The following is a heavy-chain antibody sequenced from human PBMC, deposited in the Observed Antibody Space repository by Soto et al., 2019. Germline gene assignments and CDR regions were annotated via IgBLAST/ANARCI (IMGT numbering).Heavy chain of an antibody. CDR3: ARDQAAACMGYYYYGMDV. CDR1: GGSIRSGGYY. Sequence: SETLSLTCTVSGGSIRSGGYYWSWIRQHPGKGQEWIGYIYYSGSTYYNPSLKSRVTISVDTSKNQFSLKLSSVTAADTAVYYCARDQAAACMGYYYYGMDVWGQGTTVTVSS. V-gene: IGHV4-31*03. CDR2: IYYSGST. J-gene: IGHJ6*02. D-gene: IGHD6-13*01.